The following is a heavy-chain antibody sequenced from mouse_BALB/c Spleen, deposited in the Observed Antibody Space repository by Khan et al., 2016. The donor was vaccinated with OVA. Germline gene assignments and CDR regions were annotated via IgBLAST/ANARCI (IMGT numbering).Heavy chain of an antibody. Sequence: EVELVESGGGLVQSGGSRKLSCAASGFTFTSYGMHWIRQAPEKGLEWVAYISSDSNNIYYEDTVKGRFTISRDKPKNTLFLQMTSLRSGDTAMYFCATSYFYGYYFDYWGQGTTLTVSS. CDR2: ISSDSNNI. CDR3: ATSYFYGYYFDY. J-gene: IGHJ2*01. V-gene: IGHV5-17*02. CDR1: GFTFTSYG. D-gene: IGHD1-1*01.